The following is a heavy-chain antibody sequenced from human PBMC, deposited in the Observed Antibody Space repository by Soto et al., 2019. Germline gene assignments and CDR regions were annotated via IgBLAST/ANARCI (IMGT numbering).Heavy chain of an antibody. D-gene: IGHD2-8*02. CDR3: ATSGGHHFGMDV. V-gene: IGHV1-18*01. Sequence: ASVKVSCKASSFIFTSYGINWVRQAPGQGLEWMGWISGYNGNTKYGQKFPDRVTLTADTSTATAFMEVRSLRGDDSAVYYCATSGGHHFGMDVWGQGTTVTVSS. CDR2: ISGYNGNT. CDR1: SFIFTSYG. J-gene: IGHJ6*02.